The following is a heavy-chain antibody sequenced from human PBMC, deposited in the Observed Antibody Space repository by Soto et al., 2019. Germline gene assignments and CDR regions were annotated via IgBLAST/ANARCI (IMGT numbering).Heavy chain of an antibody. V-gene: IGHV3-11*01. CDR2: ISSSGSTI. J-gene: IGHJ5*02. CDR1: GFTFSDYY. Sequence: GGSLRLSCAASGFTFSDYYMSWIRQAPGKGLEWVSYISSSGSTIYYADSVKGRFTISRDNAKNSLYLQMNSLRAEDTAVYYCARDIAAAGRNWFDPWGQGTLVTVSS. D-gene: IGHD6-13*01. CDR3: ARDIAAAGRNWFDP.